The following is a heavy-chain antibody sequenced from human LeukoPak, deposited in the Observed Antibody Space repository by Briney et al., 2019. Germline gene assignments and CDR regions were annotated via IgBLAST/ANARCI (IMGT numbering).Heavy chain of an antibody. CDR3: ASKLTTGY. Sequence: GGSLRLSCVVSGLTVSSNYMSWVRQAPGKGLEWVSVIYSGGTTNYADSVKGRFLVYKDNSKNTLYLQMNSLRAEDMAVYYCASKLTTGYWGQGTLVTISS. V-gene: IGHV3-66*01. CDR2: IYSGGTT. D-gene: IGHD4-17*01. J-gene: IGHJ4*02. CDR1: GLTVSSNY.